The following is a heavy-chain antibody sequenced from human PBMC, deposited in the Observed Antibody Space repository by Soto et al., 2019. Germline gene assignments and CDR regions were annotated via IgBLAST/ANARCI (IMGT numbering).Heavy chain of an antibody. Sequence: GGSLRLSCAASGFTFSDYYMSWIRQAPGKGLEWVSYISSSGSTIYYADSVKGRFTISRDNAKNSLYLQMNSLRAEDTAVYYCARDPVQLERRYYYYYYMDVWGKGTTVTVSS. V-gene: IGHV3-11*01. J-gene: IGHJ6*03. D-gene: IGHD1-1*01. CDR3: ARDPVQLERRYYYYYYMDV. CDR1: GFTFSDYY. CDR2: ISSSGSTI.